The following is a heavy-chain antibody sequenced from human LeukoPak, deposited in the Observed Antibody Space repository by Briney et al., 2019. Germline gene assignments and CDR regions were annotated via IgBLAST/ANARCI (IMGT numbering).Heavy chain of an antibody. CDR3: ARLASGSYGPLTPFDY. CDR1: GGSISSYY. Sequence: SETLSLTCTVSGGSISSYYWSWIRQPPGKGLEWIGDIYYSGSTNYNPSLKSRVTISVDTSKNQFSLRLSSVTASDTAVYYSARLASGSYGPLTPFDYWGQGTLVTVSS. J-gene: IGHJ4*02. V-gene: IGHV4-59*08. D-gene: IGHD1-26*01. CDR2: IYYSGST.